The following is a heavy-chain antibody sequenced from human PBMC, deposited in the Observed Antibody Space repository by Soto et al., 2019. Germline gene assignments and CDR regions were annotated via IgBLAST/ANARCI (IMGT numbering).Heavy chain of an antibody. CDR1: GYTFTSYA. CDR3: ARSPAVTTSWFDP. J-gene: IGHJ5*02. D-gene: IGHD4-17*01. Sequence: ASVKVSCKASGYTFTSYAMHWVRQAPGQSLEWMGWINAGNGNTKYSQKFQGRVTITRDTSASTAYMELSSLRSEDTAVYYCARSPAVTTSWFDPWGQGTLVTVSS. CDR2: INAGNGNT. V-gene: IGHV1-3*01.